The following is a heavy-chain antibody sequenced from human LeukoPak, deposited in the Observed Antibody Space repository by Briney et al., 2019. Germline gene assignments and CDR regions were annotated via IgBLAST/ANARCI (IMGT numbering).Heavy chain of an antibody. V-gene: IGHV3-20*04. CDR1: GFTFDDYG. CDR3: ARDPGIAAAEDDY. Sequence: GGSLRLSCAASGFTFDDYGMSWVRQAPGKGLEWVSGINWNGGSTVYADSVRGRFTISRDNAKNSLYLQMNSLRAEDTALYYCARDPGIAAAEDDYWGQGTLVTVSS. D-gene: IGHD6-13*01. J-gene: IGHJ4*02. CDR2: INWNGGST.